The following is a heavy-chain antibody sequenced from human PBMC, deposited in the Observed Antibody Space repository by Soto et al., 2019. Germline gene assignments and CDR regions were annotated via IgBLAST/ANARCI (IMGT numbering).Heavy chain of an antibody. J-gene: IGHJ6*02. CDR2: FIPIFGIT. CDR1: GGTLGSYA. D-gene: IGHD4-4*01. V-gene: IGHV1-69*01. CDR3: VPLQPSTIRGRPGMDV. Sequence: QVQLLQSGAEVRKPGSSVKVSCKASGGTLGSYAITWVRQAPGQGFEWMGGFIPIFGITNYAQRFEDRLTITADESTSTVYMELSSLTYDDTAVYYCVPLQPSTIRGRPGMDVWAKGPQSPSP.